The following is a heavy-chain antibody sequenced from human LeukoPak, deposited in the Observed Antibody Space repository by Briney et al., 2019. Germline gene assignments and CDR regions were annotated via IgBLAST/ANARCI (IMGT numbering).Heavy chain of an antibody. CDR2: INPNSGGT. CDR1: GYTFTGYY. J-gene: IGHJ4*02. Sequence: ASVKVSCKASGYTFTGYYTHWVRQAPGQGLEWMGWINPNSGGTNYAQKFQGRVTMTRDTSISTAYMELSRLRSDDTAVYYCARGPPVAGTVDYWGQGTLVTVSS. CDR3: ARGPPVAGTVDY. D-gene: IGHD6-19*01. V-gene: IGHV1-2*02.